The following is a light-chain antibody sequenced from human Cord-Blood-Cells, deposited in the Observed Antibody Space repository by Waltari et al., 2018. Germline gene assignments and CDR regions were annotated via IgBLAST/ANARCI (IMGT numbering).Light chain of an antibody. V-gene: IGLV2-14*03. CDR3: SSYTSSSTPV. CDR2: GVS. Sequence: QSALTQPASVSGSPGQSITISCTGTRSDVGGYNYASGYQQHPGKAPKIINFGVSNPPSGVAQPFSVSNSGHTAALTISGLQAEDEADYYCSSYTSSSTPVFGGGTKLTVL. CDR1: RSDVGGYNY. J-gene: IGLJ3*02.